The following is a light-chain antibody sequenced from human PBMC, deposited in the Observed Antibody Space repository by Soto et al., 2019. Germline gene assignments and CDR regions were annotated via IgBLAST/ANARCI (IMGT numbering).Light chain of an antibody. J-gene: IGLJ1*01. CDR1: SSDVGGYNS. CDR2: EVS. CDR3: SSYTTSSTLLYV. Sequence: QSVLTQPASVSGSPGQSITISCTGTSSDVGGYNSVSWYQQHPGKAPKLMIYEVSNRPSGVSNRFSGSKSGHTASLTISGLQAEDEADYYCSSYTTSSTLLYVFGTGTKLTVL. V-gene: IGLV2-14*01.